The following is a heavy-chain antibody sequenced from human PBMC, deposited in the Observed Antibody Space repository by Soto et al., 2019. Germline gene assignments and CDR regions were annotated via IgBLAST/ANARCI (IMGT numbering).Heavy chain of an antibody. V-gene: IGHV1-8*01. J-gene: IGHJ4*02. CDR3: AGGRRRSVRCVEWLMIGYDY. Sequence: QVQLVQSGAEVKKPWASVKVSCKASGYTFTRYDINWVRQATGQGLAWMGWMNPNSGNTGYAQKFQGSVTMTRNTAISIAYMELSSLRSEDMAVYYCAGGRRRSVRCVEWLMIGYDYWGQGTLVTVSS. CDR1: GYTFTRYD. CDR2: MNPNSGNT. D-gene: IGHD3-3*01.